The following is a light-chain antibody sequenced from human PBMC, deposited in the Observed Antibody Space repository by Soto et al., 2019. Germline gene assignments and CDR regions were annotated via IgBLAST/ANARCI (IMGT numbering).Light chain of an antibody. CDR2: EVS. CDR3: SSYTSSSTSV. CDR1: SSDVGGYNY. J-gene: IGLJ1*01. Sequence: ALTQPASVSGSPGQSITISCTGTSSDVGGYNYVSWYQQHPGKAPKLMIYEVSNRPSGVSNRFSGSKSGNTASLTISGLQAEDEADYYCSSYTSSSTSVFGTGTKVTVL. V-gene: IGLV2-14*01.